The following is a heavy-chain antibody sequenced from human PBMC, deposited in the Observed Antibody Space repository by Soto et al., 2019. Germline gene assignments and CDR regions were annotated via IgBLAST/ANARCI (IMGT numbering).Heavy chain of an antibody. V-gene: IGHV3-74*01. J-gene: IGHJ4*02. CDR2: INSDGSRT. Sequence: GGSLRLSCAASGFTFSSYWMHWVRQAPGKGLVWVSRINSDGSRTSYADSAKGRFTISRDNAKNTVYLQMNSLRAEDTAVYYCARDPTYYYDSSGYFFDSWGQGTLVTVSS. CDR1: GFTFSSYW. D-gene: IGHD3-22*01. CDR3: ARDPTYYYDSSGYFFDS.